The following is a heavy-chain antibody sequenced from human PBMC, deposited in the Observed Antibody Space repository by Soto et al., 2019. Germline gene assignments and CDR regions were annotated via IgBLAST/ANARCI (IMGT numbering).Heavy chain of an antibody. CDR3: VRDGDGSGRTDFQY. CDR2: TYYRSKWFS. Sequence: SQTLSLTCAISGDSVSSNIAAWNWIRQSPSRGLEWLGRTYYRSKWFSEYALSVKSRISINADTSKNQFSLQLSSVTLEDTAMYYCVRDGDGSGRTDFQYWGQGTLVTVSS. V-gene: IGHV6-1*01. CDR1: GDSVSSNIAA. J-gene: IGHJ1*01. D-gene: IGHD3-3*01.